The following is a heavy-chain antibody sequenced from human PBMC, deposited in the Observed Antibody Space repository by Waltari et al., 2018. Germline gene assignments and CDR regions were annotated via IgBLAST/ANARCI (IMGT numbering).Heavy chain of an antibody. CDR1: GRSFSGYY. Sequence: QVQLQQWGAGLLKPSETLSLTCAVYGRSFSGYYWSWIRQPPVQGLEWIGEINHSGSTNYNPSLKSRVTISVDTSKNQFSLKLSSVTAADTAVYYCARGYSSSSRYYYYYYMDVWGKGTTVTVSS. CDR2: INHSGST. J-gene: IGHJ6*03. V-gene: IGHV4-34*01. D-gene: IGHD6-6*01. CDR3: ARGYSSSSRYYYYYYMDV.